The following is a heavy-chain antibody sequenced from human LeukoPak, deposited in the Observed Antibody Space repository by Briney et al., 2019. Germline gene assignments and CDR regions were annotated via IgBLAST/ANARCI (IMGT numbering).Heavy chain of an antibody. V-gene: IGHV4-30-2*01. D-gene: IGHD6-19*01. CDR3: ARVEGWYFDY. CDR1: GGSISSGGYS. Sequence: SQTLSLTCAVSGGSISSGGYSWSWIRQPPGKGLEWIGYIYHSGSTYYNPSLKSRVTISVDGSKNQFSLKLSSVTAADTAVYYCARVEGWYFDYWGQGTLVTVSS. CDR2: IYHSGST. J-gene: IGHJ4*02.